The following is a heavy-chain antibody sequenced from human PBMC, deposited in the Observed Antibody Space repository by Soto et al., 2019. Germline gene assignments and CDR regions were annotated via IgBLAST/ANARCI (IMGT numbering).Heavy chain of an antibody. CDR2: VNPNNGDT. CDR3: AKVSRKGSAIDFDY. D-gene: IGHD3-10*01. V-gene: IGHV1-8*01. J-gene: IGHJ4*02. Sequence: QVQLVQSGAELKKPGASVKVSCKASGYTFYNYDMSWVRQATGQGPEWIGWVNPNNGDTGYAQKFQGRVTLTTDISTTTAYMELTSLRSEDTAIYYCAKVSRKGSAIDFDYWGQGTLITVSS. CDR1: GYTFYNYD.